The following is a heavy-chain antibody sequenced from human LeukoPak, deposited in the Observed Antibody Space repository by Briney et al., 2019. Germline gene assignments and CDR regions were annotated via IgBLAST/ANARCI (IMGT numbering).Heavy chain of an antibody. CDR2: MCYGGNS. V-gene: IGHV4-39*01. CDR3: ASLPKYGNSLKAFDI. J-gene: IGHJ3*02. Sequence: SETLSLTCTVSGGSISSGDYYWSWIRQPPGKGLEWIGSMCYGGNSYFNPSLKSRVIISVDTSKNQFSLKLNSATAADTAVYYCASLPKYGNSLKAFDIWGQGALVVVSS. CDR1: GGSISSGDYY. D-gene: IGHD6-6*01.